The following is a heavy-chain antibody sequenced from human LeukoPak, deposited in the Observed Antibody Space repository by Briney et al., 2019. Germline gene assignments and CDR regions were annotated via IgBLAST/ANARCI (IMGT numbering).Heavy chain of an antibody. J-gene: IGHJ4*02. V-gene: IGHV1-46*01. CDR2: INPSGGST. CDR1: GYTFTSYY. Sequence: GASVKVSCKASGYTFTSYYMHWVRQAPGQGLEWMGIINPSGGSTSYAQKFQGRVTITTDESTSTAYMELSSLRSEDTAVYYCARVNYYDSSGPIALDYWGQGTLVTVSS. CDR3: ARVNYYDSSGPIALDY. D-gene: IGHD3-22*01.